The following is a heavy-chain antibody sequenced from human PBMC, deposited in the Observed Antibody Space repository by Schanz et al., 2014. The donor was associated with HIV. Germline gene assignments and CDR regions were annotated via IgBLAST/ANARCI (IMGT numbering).Heavy chain of an antibody. CDR2: IGTAGDT. J-gene: IGHJ2*01. Sequence: EVQLVESGGGLVQPGGSLRLSCAASGFSFIGYDMHWVRQSTGNGLEWVSGIGTAGDTHYPGFVMGRFTISRDNAKNSLYLQMNSLRAGDTAVYYCARDRGSDRPDWYFDPWGRGTLVTVSS. CDR3: ARDRGSDRPDWYFDP. D-gene: IGHD2-15*01. V-gene: IGHV3-13*01. CDR1: GFSFIGYD.